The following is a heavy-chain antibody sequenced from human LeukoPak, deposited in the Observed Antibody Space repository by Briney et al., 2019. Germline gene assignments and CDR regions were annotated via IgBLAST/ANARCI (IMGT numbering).Heavy chain of an antibody. CDR2: IFYSGST. V-gene: IGHV4-59*08. J-gene: IGHJ6*02. Sequence: SETLSLTCAVSGGSMSGYYWSWIRQPPGKGLEWIGYIFYSGSTNYNPPLKSRVTISVDTSKNQFSLRLSSVTAADTAVYYCARPLDCSSSSCSYGMDFWGQGTTVTVPS. D-gene: IGHD2-15*01. CDR1: GGSMSGYY. CDR3: ARPLDCSSSSCSYGMDF.